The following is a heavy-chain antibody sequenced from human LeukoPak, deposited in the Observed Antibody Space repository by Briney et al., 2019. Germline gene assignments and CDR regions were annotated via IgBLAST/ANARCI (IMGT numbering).Heavy chain of an antibody. J-gene: IGHJ4*02. D-gene: IGHD2-15*01. Sequence: ASVKVSCKASGYTFTDYYMHWVRQAPGQGLEWMGWINPNSGGTNYAQKFQGRVTMTRDTSINTAYMELSRLRSDDAAVYYCARDFHNKKWYDGPGYYFDFWGQGTLVTVSS. CDR2: INPNSGGT. V-gene: IGHV1-2*02. CDR1: GYTFTDYY. CDR3: ARDFHNKKWYDGPGYYFDF.